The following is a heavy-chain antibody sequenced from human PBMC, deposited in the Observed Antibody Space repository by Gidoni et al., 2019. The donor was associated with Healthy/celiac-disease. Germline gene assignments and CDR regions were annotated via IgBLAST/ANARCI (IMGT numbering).Heavy chain of an antibody. V-gene: IGHV3-23*01. CDR2: ISGSGGST. CDR1: GFTFSNYA. CDR3: ATNLGQWGSPPPDY. J-gene: IGHJ4*02. Sequence: EVQLLESGGGLVQPGGSLRLSCAASGFTFSNYAMTWVRQAPGKGLEWVSAISGSGGSTYYADSVKGRFTISRDNSKNTLYLQMNSLRAEDTAVYYCATNLGQWGSPPPDYWGQGTLVTVSS. D-gene: IGHD1-26*01.